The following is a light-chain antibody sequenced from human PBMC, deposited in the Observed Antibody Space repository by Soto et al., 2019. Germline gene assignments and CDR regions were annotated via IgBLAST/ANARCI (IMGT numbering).Light chain of an antibody. V-gene: IGKV3D-15*01. CDR3: QQYNNWPRT. CDR2: GAS. CDR1: QSVNNY. Sequence: ETVFTQSPATLSLSPGERATLFCRASQSVNNYLAWYQQKPGQAPRLLIYGASSRATGIPDRFSGSGSGTDFTLTISSLQSEDFAVYYCQQYNNWPRTFGQGTRLEIK. J-gene: IGKJ5*01.